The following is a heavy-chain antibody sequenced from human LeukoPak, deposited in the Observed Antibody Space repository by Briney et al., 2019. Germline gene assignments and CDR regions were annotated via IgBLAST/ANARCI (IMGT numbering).Heavy chain of an antibody. CDR3: ARLNPDYGGTY. Sequence: EGSLRLSCAASGFTFSSYGMHWVRQAPGKGLEWVAVIWYDGSNKYYADSVKGRFTISRDNSKNTLYLQMNSLRAEDTAVYYCARLNPDYGGTYWGQGTLVTVSS. J-gene: IGHJ4*02. V-gene: IGHV3-33*08. D-gene: IGHD4-23*01. CDR1: GFTFSSYG. CDR2: IWYDGSNK.